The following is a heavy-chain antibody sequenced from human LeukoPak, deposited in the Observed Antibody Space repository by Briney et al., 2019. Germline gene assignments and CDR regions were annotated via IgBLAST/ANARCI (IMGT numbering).Heavy chain of an antibody. Sequence: GGSLRLSCAASGFIFSHYGMHWVRQAPGKGLEWVAVIWSDGSNRFYAGSVKGRFTISRDNSQNTLFLQTNSPRAEDTAMYYCARDAQRGFDYSNSLEYWGHGTLVTVSS. J-gene: IGHJ4*01. D-gene: IGHD4-11*01. CDR2: IWSDGSNR. CDR1: GFIFSHYG. V-gene: IGHV3-33*01. CDR3: ARDAQRGFDYSNSLEY.